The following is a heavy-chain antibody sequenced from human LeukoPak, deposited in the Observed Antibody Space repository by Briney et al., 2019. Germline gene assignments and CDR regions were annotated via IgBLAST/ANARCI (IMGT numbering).Heavy chain of an antibody. CDR3: ARLTGYDWESSYDY. CDR1: GGSISSYY. J-gene: IGHJ4*02. Sequence: SETLSLTCTVSGGSISSYYWNWIRQPPGKGLEWIEYIYYSGSANYNPSLKSRVTISVDTSKNQFSLKLSSVTAADTAVYYCARLTGYDWESSYDYWGQGTLVTVSS. V-gene: IGHV4-59*01. CDR2: IYYSGSA. D-gene: IGHD5-12*01.